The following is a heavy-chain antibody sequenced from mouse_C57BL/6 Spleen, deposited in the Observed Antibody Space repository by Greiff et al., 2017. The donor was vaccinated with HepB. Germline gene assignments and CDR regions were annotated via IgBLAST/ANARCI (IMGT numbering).Heavy chain of an antibody. V-gene: IGHV7-3*01. Sequence: EVKLVESGGGLVQPGGSLSLSCAASGFTFTDYYMSWVRQPPGKALEWLGFIRNKANGYTTEYSASVKGRFTISRDNCQSILYLQMKARRAEDSATYYCARYGSSPYYYAMDYWGQGTSVTVSS. CDR1: GFTFTDYY. J-gene: IGHJ4*01. D-gene: IGHD1-1*01. CDR3: ARYGSSPYYYAMDY. CDR2: IRNKANGYTT.